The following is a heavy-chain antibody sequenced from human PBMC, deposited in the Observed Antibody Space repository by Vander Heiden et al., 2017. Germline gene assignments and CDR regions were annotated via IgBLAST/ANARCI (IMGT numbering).Heavy chain of an antibody. D-gene: IGHD3-10*01. Sequence: QVQPLQWRAGLLKPSETLSLICAAYGGSFIGYYRSWIRQPPGKGLEGIGEINQSGSTNYNPSLKSRVTISVDTSKNQFSLKLSSVTAADTAVYYCARGVSSYYYGSGSYYKSWGQGTLVTVSS. J-gene: IGHJ4*02. CDR1: GGSFIGYY. CDR3: ARGVSSYYYGSGSYYKS. V-gene: IGHV4-34*01. CDR2: INQSGST.